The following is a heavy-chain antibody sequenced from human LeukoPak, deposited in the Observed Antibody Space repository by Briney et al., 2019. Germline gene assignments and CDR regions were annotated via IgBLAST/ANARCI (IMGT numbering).Heavy chain of an antibody. CDR1: GGSISSGAHY. Sequence: PSETLSLTCTVSGGSISSGAHYWSWLRQHPGKGLEWIGYINYSGSTYYSPSLKSRVTISADTSKNQFSLKLSSVTAADTAVYYCARGGSGEGYWGQGTLVTVSS. CDR2: INYSGST. J-gene: IGHJ4*02. D-gene: IGHD3-10*01. V-gene: IGHV4-31*03. CDR3: ARGGSGEGY.